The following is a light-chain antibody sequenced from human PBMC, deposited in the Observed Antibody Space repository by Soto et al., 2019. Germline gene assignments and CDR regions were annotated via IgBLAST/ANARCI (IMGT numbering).Light chain of an antibody. J-gene: IGLJ2*01. Sequence: QSVLTQPPSASGTPGQRVTISCSGTSSNIGSNTVNWYQQLPATAPKLLIYSNNQRPSGVHDRFSGSKSGTSSSLDISGLQSEDEADYYCAAWDDSLNGVVFGGGTKVTVL. CDR2: SNN. V-gene: IGLV1-44*01. CDR1: SSNIGSNT. CDR3: AAWDDSLNGVV.